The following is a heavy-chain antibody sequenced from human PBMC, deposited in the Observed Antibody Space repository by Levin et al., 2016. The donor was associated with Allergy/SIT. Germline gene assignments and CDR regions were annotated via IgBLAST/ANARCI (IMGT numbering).Heavy chain of an antibody. V-gene: IGHV4-59*08. CDR3: ARQPPPTDLLDY. CDR2: IYYSGST. Sequence: SETLSLTCTVSGGSINSYYWSWIRQPPGKGLEWIGYIYYSGSTNYNPSLKSRVTISVDTSKNQFSLKLTSVTAADTAVYYCARQPPPTDLLDYWGQGILVTVSS. J-gene: IGHJ4*02. CDR1: GGSINSYY.